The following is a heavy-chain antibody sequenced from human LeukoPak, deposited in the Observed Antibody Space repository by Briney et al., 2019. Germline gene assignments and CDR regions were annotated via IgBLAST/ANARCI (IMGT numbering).Heavy chain of an antibody. CDR2: INHSGST. D-gene: IGHD6-13*01. V-gene: IGHV4-34*01. J-gene: IGHJ6*02. CDR1: GGSFSGYY. Sequence: SETLSLTCAVYGGSFSGYYWSWIRQPPGKGLEWIGEINHSGSTNYNPSLKSRVTISVDTSKNQFSLKLSSVTAADTAVYYCARAHLVPPGYYYYGMDVWGQGTTVTVSS. CDR3: ARAHLVPPGYYYYGMDV.